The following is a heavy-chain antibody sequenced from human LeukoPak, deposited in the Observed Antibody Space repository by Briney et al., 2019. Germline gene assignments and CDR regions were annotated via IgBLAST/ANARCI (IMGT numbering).Heavy chain of an antibody. Sequence: GGSLRLSCVASGFTFSDYSMNWVRQAPGKGLEWVSTISSTSSYIYYADSVKGRFTVSRDNAKNSLYLQMNSLRAEDTALYYCASSTAVAAHFVHWGQGTLATVSS. J-gene: IGHJ4*02. V-gene: IGHV3-21*04. CDR3: ASSTAVAAHFVH. CDR1: GFTFSDYS. CDR2: ISSTSSYI. D-gene: IGHD6-19*01.